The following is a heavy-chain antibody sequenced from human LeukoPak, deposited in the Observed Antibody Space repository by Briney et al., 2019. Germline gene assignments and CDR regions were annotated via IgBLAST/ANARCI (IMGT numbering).Heavy chain of an antibody. CDR1: GFTFSSYA. J-gene: IGHJ4*02. D-gene: IGHD6-6*01. Sequence: GGSLRLSCAASGFTFSSYAMHWVRQAPGKGLEWVAVISYDGSNKYYADSVKGRFTISRDNSKNTLYLQMNSLRAEDTAVYYCAKGSKYSSSSADYWGQGTLVTVSS. V-gene: IGHV3-30-3*01. CDR3: AKGSKYSSSSADY. CDR2: ISYDGSNK.